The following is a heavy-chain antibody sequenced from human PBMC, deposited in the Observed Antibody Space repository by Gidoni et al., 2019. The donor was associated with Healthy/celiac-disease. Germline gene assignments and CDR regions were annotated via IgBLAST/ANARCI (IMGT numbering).Heavy chain of an antibody. V-gene: IGHV4-59*01. D-gene: IGHD6-19*01. CDR1: GGSISSYY. J-gene: IGHJ6*02. Sequence: QVQLQESGPGLVKPSETLSLTCTVSGGSISSYYWCWIRQPPGKGLEWIGYIYYSGSTNYNPSLKSRVTISVDTAKNQFSLKLSSVTAADTAGYYCARDLSGIAVAPSYYYYGMDVWGQGTTVTVSS. CDR2: IYYSGST. CDR3: ARDLSGIAVAPSYYYYGMDV.